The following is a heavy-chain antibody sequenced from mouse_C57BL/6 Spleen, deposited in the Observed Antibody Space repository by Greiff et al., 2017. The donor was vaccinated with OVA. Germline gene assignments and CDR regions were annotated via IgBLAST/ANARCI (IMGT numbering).Heavy chain of an antibody. V-gene: IGHV1-9*01. D-gene: IGHD1-1*01. Sequence: QVQLQQSGAELMKPGASVKLSCKATGYTFTGYWIEWVKQRPGHGLEWIGEILPGSGSTNYTEKFKGKATFTADTSSNTAYMQLSSLTTEDSAIYYCARGGDYGSSYDWYFDVWGTGTTVTVSS. CDR3: ARGGDYGSSYDWYFDV. J-gene: IGHJ1*03. CDR2: ILPGSGST. CDR1: GYTFTGYW.